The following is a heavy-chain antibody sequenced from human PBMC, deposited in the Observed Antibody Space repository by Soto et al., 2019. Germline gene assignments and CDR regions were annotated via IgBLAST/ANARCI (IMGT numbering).Heavy chain of an antibody. CDR1: GFTFSTYA. CDR2: ISGTGGAT. D-gene: IGHD3-22*01. J-gene: IGHJ3*02. CDR3: AGGYYDSSGYYLAALEI. Sequence: EVQLLESGGGLVQPGGSLRLSCAASGFTFSTYAMSWVRKAPGKGLEWVSAISGTGGATYSADSVKGRFTISRDTSKDTLYLQMNSLRAEDTAVYYCAGGYYDSSGYYLAALEIWGQGTTVTVSS. V-gene: IGHV3-23*01.